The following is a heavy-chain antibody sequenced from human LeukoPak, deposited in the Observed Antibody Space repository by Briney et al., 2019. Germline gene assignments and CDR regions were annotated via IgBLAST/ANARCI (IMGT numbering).Heavy chain of an antibody. CDR3: ARHSYVSGSYYKPYYYYGMDV. J-gene: IGHJ6*02. CDR2: IYPGDSDT. D-gene: IGHD3-10*01. Sequence: GASLQISCQGSGSSFTSYWIGWVRQLPGKGLEWMGIIYPGDSDTRYSPSFQGQVTISADKSISTAYLQWSSLKASDTSMYYCARHSYVSGSYYKPYYYYGMDVWGQGTTVTVSS. CDR1: GSSFTSYW. V-gene: IGHV5-51*01.